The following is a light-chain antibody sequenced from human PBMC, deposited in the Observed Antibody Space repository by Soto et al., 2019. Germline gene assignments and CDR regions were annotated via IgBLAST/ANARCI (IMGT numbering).Light chain of an antibody. CDR2: GAS. V-gene: IGKV3-15*01. J-gene: IGKJ1*01. CDR1: QSVSSN. Sequence: EIVMTHSPATLSVSPGERANLSCRASQSVSSNLAWYQKKPGKAPRLLIYGASTRATGIPARLSGSGYGTELTITISSMQSEDFAVYYCQQYNNWTQTFGQGTQVDIK. CDR3: QQYNNWTQT.